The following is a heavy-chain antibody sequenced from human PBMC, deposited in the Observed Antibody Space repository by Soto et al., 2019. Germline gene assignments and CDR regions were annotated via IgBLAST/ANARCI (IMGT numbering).Heavy chain of an antibody. V-gene: IGHV3-13*01. CDR2: IGTAGDT. D-gene: IGHD6-6*01. CDR1: EFSCSSYD. Sequence: GSLRVSCAVAEFSCSSYDMHCVRQATGKGLEWVSAIGTAGDTYYPGSVKGRFAISRENAKNSLYLQMNSLRAEDTAVYYCARGPSGYSSSYNWFDPWGQGTLVTVSS. J-gene: IGHJ5*02. CDR3: ARGPSGYSSSYNWFDP.